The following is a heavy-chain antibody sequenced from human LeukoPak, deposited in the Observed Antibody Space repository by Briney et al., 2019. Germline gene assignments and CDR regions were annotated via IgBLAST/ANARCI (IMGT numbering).Heavy chain of an antibody. Sequence: GGSLRLSCAASGFTFSAYSMNWVRQAPGKGLEWVSHIGRGITYADSVKGRFTISRDNAKNSVYLQMNGLRAEDTAVYYCAKDMGYCSGGSCYKLGPGAFDIWGQGTMVTVSS. CDR3: AKDMGYCSGGSCYKLGPGAFDI. J-gene: IGHJ3*02. CDR2: IGRGI. D-gene: IGHD2-15*01. CDR1: GFTFSAYS. V-gene: IGHV3-48*04.